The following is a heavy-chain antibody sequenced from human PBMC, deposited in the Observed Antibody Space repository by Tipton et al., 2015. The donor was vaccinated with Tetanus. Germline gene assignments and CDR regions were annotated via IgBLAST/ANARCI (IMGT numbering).Heavy chain of an antibody. D-gene: IGHD4-23*01. CDR3: ARDSSLGSNSWAFDL. CDR2: VSDSGST. Sequence: TLSLTCSVSGAPVTSGRHHWSWIRLAPGRGLEWIGFVSDSGSTNYNPSVRGRVAISPDTSKNHFSLELTSVTAADAAIYFCARDSSLGSNSWAFDLWGRGTTVTVSS. J-gene: IGHJ3*01. V-gene: IGHV4-61*01. CDR1: GAPVTSGRHH.